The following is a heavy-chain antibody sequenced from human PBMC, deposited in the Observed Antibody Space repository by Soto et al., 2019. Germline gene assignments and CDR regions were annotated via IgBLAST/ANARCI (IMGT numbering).Heavy chain of an antibody. CDR3: ARSLEGTTVTNWFDP. CDR1: ADTFNSYS. Sequence: QVQLVQSGAEVKKPGSSVKVSCKASADTFNSYSLSWLRQAPGQRLEWMGGITPVFGTADDAQSFEDRLTITADDSRSTVYMELSSLRSDDTAVYYCARSLEGTTVTNWFDPWGQGALVTVSS. J-gene: IGHJ5*02. D-gene: IGHD4-17*01. CDR2: ITPVFGTA. V-gene: IGHV1-69*01.